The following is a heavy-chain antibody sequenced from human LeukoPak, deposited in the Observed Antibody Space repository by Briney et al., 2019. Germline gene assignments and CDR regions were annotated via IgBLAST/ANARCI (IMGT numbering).Heavy chain of an antibody. J-gene: IGHJ4*02. CDR3: AKDPYYYDSSGYMDY. V-gene: IGHV3-30*18. CDR2: ISYDGSNK. D-gene: IGHD3-22*01. Sequence: GGSLRLSCAASGFTFSSYGMHWVRQAPGKGLEWVAVISYDGSNKYYADSVKGRFTISRDNSKNTLSLQMNSLRAEDTAVYYCAKDPYYYDSSGYMDYWGQGTLVTVSS. CDR1: GFTFSSYG.